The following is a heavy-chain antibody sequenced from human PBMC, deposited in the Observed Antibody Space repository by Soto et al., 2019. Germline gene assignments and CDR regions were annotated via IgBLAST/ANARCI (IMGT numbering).Heavy chain of an antibody. D-gene: IGHD6-6*01. CDR3: ASRYSSSSERDYYYYGMDV. J-gene: IGHJ6*02. V-gene: IGHV4-4*02. CDR2: IYHSGST. Sequence: SETLSLTCAVSGGSISSSNWWSWVRQPPGKGLEWIGEIYHSGSTNYNPSLKSRVTISVDKSKNQFSLKLSSVTAADTVVYYCASRYSSSSERDYYYYGMDVWGQGTTVTVSS. CDR1: GGSISSSNW.